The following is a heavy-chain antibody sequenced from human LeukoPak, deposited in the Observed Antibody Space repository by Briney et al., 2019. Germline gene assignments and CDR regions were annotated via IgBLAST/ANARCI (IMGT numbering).Heavy chain of an antibody. CDR1: GFTFSSYA. CDR3: ARGYYGPGH. D-gene: IGHD3-10*01. Sequence: KSGGSLRLSCAASGFTFSSYAMSWVRQAPGKGLEWVSSISGSSSYIYYADSVQGRFTISRDNAKNSLYLQMNSLRAEDTAVYYCARGYYGPGHWGQGTLVTVSS. V-gene: IGHV3-21*01. J-gene: IGHJ4*02. CDR2: ISGSSSYI.